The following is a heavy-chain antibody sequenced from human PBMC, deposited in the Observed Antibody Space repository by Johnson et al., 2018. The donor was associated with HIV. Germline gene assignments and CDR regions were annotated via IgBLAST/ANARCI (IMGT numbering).Heavy chain of an antibody. V-gene: IGHV3-7*01. D-gene: IGHD1-1*01. CDR3: ARDGSNFGAFDI. CDR2: IKQGGSEK. CDR1: GFTFSDYY. J-gene: IGHJ3*02. Sequence: VQLVESGGGLVKPGGSLRLSCVASGFTFSDYYMSWVRQAPGKGLEWVANIKQGGSEKYYVDSVKGRFTITRDNAKKSLYLQMNSLRAEDTAVYYCARDGSNFGAFDIWGQGTMVTVSS.